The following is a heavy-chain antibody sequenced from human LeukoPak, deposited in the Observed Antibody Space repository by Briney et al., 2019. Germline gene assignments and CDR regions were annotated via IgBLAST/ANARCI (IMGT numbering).Heavy chain of an antibody. CDR1: GFAFSNYW. D-gene: IGHD2-2*02. CDR3: TTGRSCTTCYMPDY. Sequence: GGSLRLSCAASGFAFSNYWMTWVRQAPGKGPEWVANINQDGGEKYYVDSVKGRFTISRDNAKNSLYLQMNSLRAEDTAVYHCTTGRSCTTCYMPDYWGQGTLVTVSS. J-gene: IGHJ4*02. CDR2: INQDGGEK. V-gene: IGHV3-7*01.